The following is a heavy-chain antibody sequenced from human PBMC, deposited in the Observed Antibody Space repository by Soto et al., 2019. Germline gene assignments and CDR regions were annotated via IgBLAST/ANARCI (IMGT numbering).Heavy chain of an antibody. CDR3: ARSWLITAPYYYGSGSYPPFDY. V-gene: IGHV1-2*04. CDR2: INPNSGGT. Sequence: ASVKVSCTASGYTFTGYYMHWVRQAPGQGLEWMGWINPNSGGTNYAQKFQGWVTMTRDTSISTAYMELSRLRSDDTTVYYCARSWLITAPYYYGSGSYPPFDYWGQGTLVTVSS. CDR1: GYTFTGYY. D-gene: IGHD3-10*01. J-gene: IGHJ4*02.